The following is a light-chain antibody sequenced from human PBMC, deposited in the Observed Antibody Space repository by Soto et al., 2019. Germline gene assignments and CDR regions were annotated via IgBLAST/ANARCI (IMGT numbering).Light chain of an antibody. CDR1: SSDVGSYNR. V-gene: IGLV2-18*02. J-gene: IGLJ2*01. Sequence: QSALTQPPSVSGSPGQSVTISCTGTSSDVGSYNRVSWYQQPPGTAPKLMIYEVSNRPSGVPDRFSGSKSGNTASLTISGLQAEDEVDYYCSSYTTNSTVVFGGGTKLTVL. CDR3: SSYTTNSTVV. CDR2: EVS.